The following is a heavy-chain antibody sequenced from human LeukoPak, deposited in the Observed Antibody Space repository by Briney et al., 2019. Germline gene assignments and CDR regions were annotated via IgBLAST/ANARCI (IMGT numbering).Heavy chain of an antibody. CDR3: ARDCSGGSCYGYAFDI. CDR2: IYYSGST. J-gene: IGHJ3*02. D-gene: IGHD2-15*01. V-gene: IGHV4-31*03. CDR1: GGSISDYY. Sequence: SETLSLTCTVSGGSISDYYWSWIRQHPGKGLEWIGYIYYSGSTYYNPSLKSRVTISVDTSKNQFSLKLSSVTAADTAVYYCARDCSGGSCYGYAFDIWGQGTMVTVSS.